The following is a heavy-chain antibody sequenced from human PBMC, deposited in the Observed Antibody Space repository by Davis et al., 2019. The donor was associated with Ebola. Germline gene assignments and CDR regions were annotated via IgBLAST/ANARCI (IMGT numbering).Heavy chain of an antibody. CDR1: GFTFSSYA. J-gene: IGHJ4*02. Sequence: GESLKISCAASGFTFSSYAMSWVRQAPGKGLEWVSYISSSGSTIYYADSVKGRFTLSRDNAENSLYLQMNTLRAEDTALYYCARVKAGWYFDSWGQGTLVTVSS. D-gene: IGHD2-15*01. CDR2: ISSSGSTI. CDR3: ARVKAGWYFDS. V-gene: IGHV3-48*03.